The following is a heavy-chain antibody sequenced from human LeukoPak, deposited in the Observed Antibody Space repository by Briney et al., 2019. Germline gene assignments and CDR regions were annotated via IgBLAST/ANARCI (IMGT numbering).Heavy chain of an antibody. D-gene: IGHD5-24*01. J-gene: IGHJ4*02. V-gene: IGHV1-46*01. CDR3: ARRRDGYNYFDY. CDR2: INPNGGST. CDR1: GYTFSSYY. Sequence: ASVKVSCKASGYTFSSYYIHWVRQAPGQGLEWMGIINPNGGSTSSAQKFQGRVTMTRDTSTSTVYMELSSLRPEDTAVYYCARRRDGYNYFDYWGQGTLVTVSS.